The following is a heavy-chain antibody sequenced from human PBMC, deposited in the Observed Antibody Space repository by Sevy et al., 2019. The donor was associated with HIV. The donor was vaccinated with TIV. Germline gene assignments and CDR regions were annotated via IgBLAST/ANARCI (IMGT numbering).Heavy chain of an antibody. D-gene: IGHD2-2*01. CDR1: GFTFSNSA. J-gene: IGHJ4*02. CDR2: ISGRSSYI. V-gene: IGHV3-21*06. CDR3: ARDGGCSSTSCLLYFDS. Sequence: GGSLRLSCAASGFTFSNSAMSWVRQAPGKGLEWVSSISGRSSYIHYADSVRGRFTISRDNAKNSLYLQMNSLRADDTAVYYCARDGGCSSTSCLLYFDSWGQGALVTVSS.